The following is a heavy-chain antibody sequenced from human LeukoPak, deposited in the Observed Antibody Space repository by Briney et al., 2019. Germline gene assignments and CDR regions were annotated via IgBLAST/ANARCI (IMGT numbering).Heavy chain of an antibody. CDR1: GYTFTSYG. V-gene: IGHV1-18*01. CDR2: ISAYNGNT. CDR3: AREHGDYGWVYFDY. Sequence: APVKVSCKASGYTFTSYGISWVRQAPGQGLEWMGWISAYNGNTNYAQKLQGRVTMTTDTSTSTAYMELRSLRSDDTAVYYCAREHGDYGWVYFDYWGQGTLVTVSS. D-gene: IGHD4-17*01. J-gene: IGHJ4*02.